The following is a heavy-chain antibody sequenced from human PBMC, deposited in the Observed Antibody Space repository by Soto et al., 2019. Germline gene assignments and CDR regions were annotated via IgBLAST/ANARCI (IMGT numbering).Heavy chain of an antibody. CDR3: ARDFTYYGSWSYYILYYFDY. CDR2: ISYDGSNK. CDR1: GFTFSSYA. Sequence: GGSLRLSCAASGFTFSSYAMHWVRQAPGKGLEWVAVISYDGSNKYYADSVKGRFTISRDNSKNTLYLQMNSLRAEGTAVYYCARDFTYYGSWSYYILYYFDYWGQGTLVTV. D-gene: IGHD3-10*01. V-gene: IGHV3-30-3*01. J-gene: IGHJ4*02.